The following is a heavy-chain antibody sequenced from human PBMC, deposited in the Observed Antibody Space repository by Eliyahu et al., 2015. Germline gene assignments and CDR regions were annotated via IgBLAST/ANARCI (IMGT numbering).Heavy chain of an antibody. CDR2: ISSNGGSA. D-gene: IGHD6-13*01. CDR3: VRDPSRRESAPGTEWFFDL. Sequence: EVQLVESGGGLVQPGGSLRLSCSGSGFXFXXXSXHWVRQAPGKGLEHVSTISSNGGSAYYTAGVKGRFTISRDNSRKTVYLQLTSLRTEDTAMYYCVRDPSRRESAPGTEWFFDLWGRGALVSVSS. CDR1: GFXFXXXS. J-gene: IGHJ2*01. V-gene: IGHV3-64D*06.